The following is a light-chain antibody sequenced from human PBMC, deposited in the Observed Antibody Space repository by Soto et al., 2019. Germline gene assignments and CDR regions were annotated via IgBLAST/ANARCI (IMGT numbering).Light chain of an antibody. CDR2: GAS. Sequence: DIQMTQSPSSVSASVGDRVTITCRASQGISSWLAWYQQKPGKAPKFLIYGASTLQSGVPSRFSGSESGTDFTLTISSLQPEDFAVYYCQQYGNSPYTFGQGTKLEIK. V-gene: IGKV1-12*01. CDR3: QQYGNSPYT. J-gene: IGKJ2*01. CDR1: QGISSW.